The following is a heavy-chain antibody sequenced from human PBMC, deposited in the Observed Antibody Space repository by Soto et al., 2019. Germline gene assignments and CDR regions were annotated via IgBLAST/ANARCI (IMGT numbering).Heavy chain of an antibody. Sequence: DVQLVESGGGLVQPGRSLRLSCAASGFTFDDYAMHWVRQAPGKGLEWVSGISWNSGSIGYADSVKGRFTISRDNAKNSLYLQMNSLRAEDTALYYCAKDMGYRYSSGWYTFDYWGQGTLVTVSS. J-gene: IGHJ4*02. CDR2: ISWNSGSI. CDR1: GFTFDDYA. V-gene: IGHV3-9*01. D-gene: IGHD6-19*01. CDR3: AKDMGYRYSSGWYTFDY.